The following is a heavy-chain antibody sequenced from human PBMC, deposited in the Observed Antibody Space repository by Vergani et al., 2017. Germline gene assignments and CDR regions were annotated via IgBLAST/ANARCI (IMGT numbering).Heavy chain of an antibody. CDR3: ARGVYGSGYPQTLDY. CDR2: IIPILGIA. V-gene: IGHV1-69*02. J-gene: IGHJ4*02. D-gene: IGHD3-22*01. CDR1: GGTFSSYP. Sequence: QVQLVQSGAEVKKPGSLVKVFCKASGGTFSSYPISWVRQAPGHGLEWMGSIIPILGIANYSQKCQGRVTITADKSTSTAYMELRSLGSEDTAVYYSARGVYGSGYPQTLDYWGQGTLVTVSS.